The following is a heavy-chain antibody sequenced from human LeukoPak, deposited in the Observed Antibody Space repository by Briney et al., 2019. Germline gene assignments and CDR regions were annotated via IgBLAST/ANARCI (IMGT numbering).Heavy chain of an antibody. V-gene: IGHV3-30*04. CDR3: ARARIAYYDSSGSDY. Sequence: PGGSLRLSCAASGFTFSSYAMHWVRQAPGKGLEWVAVISYDGSNKYYADSVKGRFTISRDNSKNMLYLQMNSLRAEDTSVYYCARARIAYYDSSGSDYWGQGTLVTVSS. J-gene: IGHJ4*02. D-gene: IGHD3-22*01. CDR2: ISYDGSNK. CDR1: GFTFSSYA.